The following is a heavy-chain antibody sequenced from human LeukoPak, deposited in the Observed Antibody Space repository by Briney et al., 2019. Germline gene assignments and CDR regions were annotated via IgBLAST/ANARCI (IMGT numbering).Heavy chain of an antibody. J-gene: IGHJ4*02. CDR1: GFTFSSYA. CDR2: ISYDGSNK. D-gene: IGHD3-22*01. V-gene: IGHV3-30-3*01. CDR3: AKDPSYYYDNSGYYSFDY. Sequence: GGSLRLSCAASGFTFSSYAMHWVRQAPGKGLGWVAVISYDGSNKYYADSVKGRFTISRDNSKNTLYLQMNSLRAEDTAVYYCAKDPSYYYDNSGYYSFDYWGQGTLVTVSS.